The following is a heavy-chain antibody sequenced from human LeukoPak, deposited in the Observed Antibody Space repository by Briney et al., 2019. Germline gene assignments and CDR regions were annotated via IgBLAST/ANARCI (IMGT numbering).Heavy chain of an antibody. CDR1: GFTFTSSA. D-gene: IGHD3-3*01. Sequence: ASVKVSCKASGFTFTSSAVQWVRQTRGQRLEWIGWIVVGSGNTNYAQKFQERVTITRDMSTSRAYMELSSLRSEDTAVYYCATDVDYDFWSGPSSFDYWGQGTLVTVSS. CDR3: ATDVDYDFWSGPSSFDY. J-gene: IGHJ4*02. V-gene: IGHV1-58*01. CDR2: IVVGSGNT.